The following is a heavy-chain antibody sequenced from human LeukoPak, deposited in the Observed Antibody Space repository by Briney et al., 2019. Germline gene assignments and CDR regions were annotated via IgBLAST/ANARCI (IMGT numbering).Heavy chain of an antibody. Sequence: SETLSLTCTVSGGSINSGDYYWNWIRQPPGKGLEWIGYIYYSGSTYYNPSLKSRVTISVDTSKNQFSLKMSSVTAAETAVHYCARGITRRRTFDIWGQGTMVTVSS. CDR3: ARGITRRRTFDI. D-gene: IGHD3-10*01. J-gene: IGHJ3*02. V-gene: IGHV4-30-4*01. CDR1: GGSINSGDYY. CDR2: IYYSGST.